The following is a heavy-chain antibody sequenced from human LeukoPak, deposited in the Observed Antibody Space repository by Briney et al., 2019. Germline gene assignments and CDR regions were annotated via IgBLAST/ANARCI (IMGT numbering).Heavy chain of an antibody. CDR3: ARGTYYYDSSGYPWVY. V-gene: IGHV3-48*02. D-gene: IGHD3-22*01. Sequence: GGSLRLSCEASGFTFSSYSMNWVRQAPGKGLEWVSYISSSSSTIYYGDSVKGRFTISRDNAKNSLYLQMNSLRDEDTAVYYCARGTYYYDSSGYPWVYWGQGTLVTVSS. J-gene: IGHJ4*02. CDR2: ISSSSSTI. CDR1: GFTFSSYS.